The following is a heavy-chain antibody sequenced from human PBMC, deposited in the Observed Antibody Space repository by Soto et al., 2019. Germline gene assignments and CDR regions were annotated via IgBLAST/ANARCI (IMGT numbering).Heavy chain of an antibody. Sequence: QVQLVESGGGVVQPGRSLRLSCAASGFTFSSYGMHWVRQAPGKGLEWVAVIWYDGSNKYYADSVKGRFTISRDNSKNTLYLQMNSLSAEDTAVYYCARARGGWYSENWFDPWGQGTLVTVSS. J-gene: IGHJ5*02. CDR2: IWYDGSNK. V-gene: IGHV3-33*01. D-gene: IGHD6-19*01. CDR1: GFTFSSYG. CDR3: ARARGGWYSENWFDP.